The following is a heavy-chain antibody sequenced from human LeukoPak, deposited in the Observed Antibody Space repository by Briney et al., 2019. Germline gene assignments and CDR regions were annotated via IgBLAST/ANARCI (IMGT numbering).Heavy chain of an antibody. CDR2: IYHSGST. CDR1: GGSISSGGYY. V-gene: IGHV4-30-2*01. J-gene: IGHJ6*02. CDR3: ATGPYSITMVRGNYHGMDV. D-gene: IGHD3-10*01. Sequence: SETLSLTCTVSGGSISSGGYYWSWIRQPPGKGLEWIGYIYHSGSTNYNPSLKSRVTISVDTSKNQFSLKLSSVTAADTAVYYCATGPYSITMVRGNYHGMDVWGQGTTVTVSS.